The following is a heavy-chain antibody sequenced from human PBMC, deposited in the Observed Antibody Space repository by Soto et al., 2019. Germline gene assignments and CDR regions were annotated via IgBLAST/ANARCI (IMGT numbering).Heavy chain of an antibody. D-gene: IGHD6-6*01. CDR1: GFTFSSYS. CDR2: ISSSSSYI. CDR3: AREGKSSSAEYYFDY. Sequence: GPLRLSCAASGFTFSSYSMNWVRQAPGKGLEWVSSISSSSSYIYYADSVKGRFTISRDNAKNSLYLQMNSLRAEDTAVYYCAREGKSSSAEYYFDYWGQGTLVPVSS. J-gene: IGHJ4*02. V-gene: IGHV3-21*01.